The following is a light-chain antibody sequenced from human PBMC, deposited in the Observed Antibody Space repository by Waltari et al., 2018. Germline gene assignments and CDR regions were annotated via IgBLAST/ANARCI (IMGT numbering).Light chain of an antibody. CDR3: QQYNDWPPLT. CDR2: GAS. J-gene: IGKJ4*01. Sequence: EVVMTQSPATLSVSPGERATLSCRASQSVSSFLAWYQQKPGQAPRLLIYGASTRATGIPARFSGSVSGTEFTLTISSLQSEDFAVYYCQQYNDWPPLTFGGGTKVEIK. V-gene: IGKV3-15*01. CDR1: QSVSSF.